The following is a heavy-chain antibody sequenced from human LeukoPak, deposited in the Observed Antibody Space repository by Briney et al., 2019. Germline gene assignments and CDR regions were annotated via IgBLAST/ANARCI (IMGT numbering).Heavy chain of an antibody. CDR2: IRSKANSYAT. Sequence: PGGSLRLSCAASGFTFSGSAMHWVRQASGKGLEWVGRIRSKANSYATAYAASVKGRFTISRDDSKNTAYLQMNSLKTEDTAVYYCTSGISSGYSDYYYYMDVWGKGTTVTVSS. CDR1: GFTFSGSA. CDR3: TSGISSGYSDYYYYMDV. J-gene: IGHJ6*03. D-gene: IGHD3-22*01. V-gene: IGHV3-73*01.